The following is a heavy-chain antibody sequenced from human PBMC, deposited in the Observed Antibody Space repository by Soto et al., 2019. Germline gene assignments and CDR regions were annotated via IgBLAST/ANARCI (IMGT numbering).Heavy chain of an antibody. CDR2: INHSGST. D-gene: IGHD3-3*01. CDR1: GGSFSGYY. J-gene: IGHJ6*02. Sequence: QVQLQQWGAGLLKPSETLSLTCAVYGGSFSGYYWSWIRQPPGKGLEWIGEINHSGSTNYNPSLKSRVTISVDTSKSQFSLKRSSVTAADTAVYYCARDRYDFWSGYYREVGYYYGMDVWGQGTTVTVSS. CDR3: ARDRYDFWSGYYREVGYYYGMDV. V-gene: IGHV4-34*01.